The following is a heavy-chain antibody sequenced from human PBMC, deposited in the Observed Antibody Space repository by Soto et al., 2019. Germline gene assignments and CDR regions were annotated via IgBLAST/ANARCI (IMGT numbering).Heavy chain of an antibody. J-gene: IGHJ3*02. CDR3: ARDGEDVLRNIPGDAFDI. CDR1: GFTFSSHA. CDR2: ISYDGSKI. D-gene: IGHD3-3*01. V-gene: IGHV3-30*04. Sequence: ESGGGVVQPGGSLRLSCAASGFTFSSHAMHWVRQAPGKGLEWVAVISYDGSKIYYADSVKGRFTISRDNSKNTLYLQMNSLRAEDTAVYFCARDGEDVLRNIPGDAFDIWGQGTMVTVSS.